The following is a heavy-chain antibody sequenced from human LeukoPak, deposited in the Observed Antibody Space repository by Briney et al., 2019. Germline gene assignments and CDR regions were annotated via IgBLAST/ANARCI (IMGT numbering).Heavy chain of an antibody. CDR2: INHSGST. V-gene: IGHV4-34*01. J-gene: IGHJ4*02. D-gene: IGHD3-10*01. CDR3: ARHRTYYYGSGSYYNSNGVFDY. CDR1: GGSFSGYY. Sequence: SETLSLTCAVYGGSFSGYYWSWIRQPPGKGLEWIGEINHSGSTNYNPSLKSRVTILVDTSKNQFSLKLSSVTAADTAVYYCARHRTYYYGSGSYYNSNGVFDYWGQGTLVTVSS.